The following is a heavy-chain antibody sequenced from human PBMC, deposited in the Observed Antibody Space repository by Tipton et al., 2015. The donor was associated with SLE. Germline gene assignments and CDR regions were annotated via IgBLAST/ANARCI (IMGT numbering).Heavy chain of an antibody. V-gene: IGHV4-59*01. CDR1: GGSISSYY. J-gene: IGHJ6*03. CDR3: ARSGSYPYYYYYMDV. CDR2: IYYSGST. Sequence: TLSLTCTVSGGSISSYYWSWIRQPPGKGLEWIGYIYYSGSTNYNPSLKSRVTISVDTPKNQFSLKLSSVTAADTAVYYCARSGSYPYYYYYMDVWGKGTTVTVSS. D-gene: IGHD1-26*01.